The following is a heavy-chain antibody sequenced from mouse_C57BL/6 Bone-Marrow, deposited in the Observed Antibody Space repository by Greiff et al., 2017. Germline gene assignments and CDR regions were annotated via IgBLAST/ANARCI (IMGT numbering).Heavy chain of an antibody. V-gene: IGHV1-55*01. Sequence: QVQLQQSGAELVKPGASVKMSCKASGYTFTSYWITWVKQRPGQGLEWIGDIYPGSGSTNYNEKFKSKATLTVDPSSSTAYMQLSSLTSEDSAVYYCARGGLYDGYYWYFDVWGTGTTVTVSS. J-gene: IGHJ1*03. CDR3: ARGGLYDGYYWYFDV. D-gene: IGHD2-3*01. CDR2: IYPGSGST. CDR1: GYTFTSYW.